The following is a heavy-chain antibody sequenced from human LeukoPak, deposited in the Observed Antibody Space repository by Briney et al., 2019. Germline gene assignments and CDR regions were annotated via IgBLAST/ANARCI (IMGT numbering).Heavy chain of an antibody. V-gene: IGHV3-23*01. J-gene: IGHJ4*02. CDR2: ISGHGYDT. CDR1: GFTFNNYA. D-gene: IGHD1-26*01. Sequence: GGSLRLSCTVFGFTFNNYAMHWVRQAPGKGLEWVSTISGHGYDTYYADSVRGRFTISRDNSKNTLYLQMNSLRAEDTAVYYCAKDEGWELLDPHFDYWGQGTLVTVSS. CDR3: AKDEGWELLDPHFDY.